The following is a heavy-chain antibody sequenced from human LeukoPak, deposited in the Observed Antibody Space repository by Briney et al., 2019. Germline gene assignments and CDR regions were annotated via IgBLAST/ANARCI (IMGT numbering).Heavy chain of an antibody. V-gene: IGHV4-59*08. D-gene: IGHD3-22*01. J-gene: IGHJ4*02. CDR2: ISSSGTT. CDR1: GGSMSGYY. CDR3: ARHRAYYDSSGHYYYFDY. Sequence: TSETLSLTCTVSGGSMSGYYWNWIRQPPGEGLEWIGYISSSGTTNYNPSLKSRVTISIDTSKNQFSLKVYSVTAADTAIYYCARHRAYYDSSGHYYYFDYWGQGTLVPVSS.